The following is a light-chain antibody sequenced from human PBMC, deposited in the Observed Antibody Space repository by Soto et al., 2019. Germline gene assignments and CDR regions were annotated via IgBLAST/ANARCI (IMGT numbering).Light chain of an antibody. CDR2: DAS. CDR3: QQRSNWPT. Sequence: EIVLTQSPATLSLSSGERATLSCRASQSVTSYLVWYQQKPGQAPRLLIYDASNRATGIPARFSGSGFGTDFTLTISSLEPEDFAVYYCQQRSNWPTFGQGTKVEIK. CDR1: QSVTSY. V-gene: IGKV3-11*01. J-gene: IGKJ1*01.